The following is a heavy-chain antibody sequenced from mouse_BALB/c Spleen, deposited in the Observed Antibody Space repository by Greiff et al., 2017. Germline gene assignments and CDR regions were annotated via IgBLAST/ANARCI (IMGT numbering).Heavy chain of an antibody. CDR1: GFTFSSYA. CDR3: ARAYDYVYAMDY. CDR2: ISSGGSYT. Sequence: EVQLVESGGGLVKPGGSLKLSCAASGFTFSSYAMSWVRQSPEKRLEWVAEISSGGSYTYYPDTVTGRFTISRDNAKNTLYLEMSSLRSEDTAMYYCARAYDYVYAMDYWGQGTSVTVSS. J-gene: IGHJ4*01. V-gene: IGHV5-9-4*01. D-gene: IGHD2-4*01.